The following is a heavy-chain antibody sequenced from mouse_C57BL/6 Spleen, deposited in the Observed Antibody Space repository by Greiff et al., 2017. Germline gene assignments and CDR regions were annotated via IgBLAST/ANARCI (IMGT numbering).Heavy chain of an antibody. D-gene: IGHD4-1*01. CDR1: GYAFSNYW. V-gene: IGHV1-80*01. CDR2: IYPGDGDT. Sequence: QVQLQQSGAELVKPGASVKISCKASGYAFSNYWMNWVKQRPGKGLEWIGKIYPGDGDTKYNGKFKGKATLTADKSSSTAYMQLSSLTSEDSAVYFCARPGTCWYFDVWGTGTTVTVSS. J-gene: IGHJ1*03. CDR3: ARPGTCWYFDV.